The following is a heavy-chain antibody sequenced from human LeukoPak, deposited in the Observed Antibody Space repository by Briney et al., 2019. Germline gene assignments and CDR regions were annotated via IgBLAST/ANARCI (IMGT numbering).Heavy chain of an antibody. CDR3: RRDGLGYQNWIDP. V-gene: IGHV4-38-2*02. CDR2: IDHTGST. CDR1: GYSISSGYY. J-gene: IGHJ5*02. D-gene: IGHD2-15*01. Sequence: PSETQSLTCSVSGYSISSGYYWGWIRQRPGKGLDWIASIDHTGSTYYNPSLKTLVTISVHTSKNQFSLKLRYVTAADTAVYYWRRDGLGYQNWIDPWGQGTLVTVSS.